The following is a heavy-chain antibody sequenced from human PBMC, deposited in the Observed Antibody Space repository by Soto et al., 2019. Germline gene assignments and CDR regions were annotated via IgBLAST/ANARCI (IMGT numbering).Heavy chain of an antibody. CDR1: GYTFTDYY. V-gene: IGHV1-2*02. D-gene: IGHD6-6*01. CDR2: INLNSGDT. CDR3: ARARPPFSWFDR. J-gene: IGHJ5*02. Sequence: GASVKVSCKASGYTFTDYYMEWVRQAPGQGLEWMGWINLNSGDTNFAQQFQGRVTMTRDTSITTAYMDLTRLRSGDTAVYYCARARPPFSWFDRWGQGTLVTVSS.